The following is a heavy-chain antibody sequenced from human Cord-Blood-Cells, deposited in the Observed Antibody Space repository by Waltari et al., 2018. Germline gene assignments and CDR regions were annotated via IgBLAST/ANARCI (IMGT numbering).Heavy chain of an antibody. Sequence: QVQLVESGGGVVQPGRSLRLSCAASGFTFSSYGMPWVRQAPGKGLEWVAVISYDGSNKYYADSVKGRFTISRDNSKNTLYLQMNSLRAEDTAVYYCAKDVSITIFGVVSGMDVWGQGTTVTVSS. V-gene: IGHV3-30*18. CDR2: ISYDGSNK. CDR1: GFTFSSYG. CDR3: AKDVSITIFGVVSGMDV. D-gene: IGHD3-3*01. J-gene: IGHJ6*02.